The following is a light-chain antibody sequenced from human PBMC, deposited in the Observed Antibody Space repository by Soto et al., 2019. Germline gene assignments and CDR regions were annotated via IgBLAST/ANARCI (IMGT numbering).Light chain of an antibody. J-gene: IGKJ1*01. CDR2: GVS. CDR3: QQYDYWPRT. V-gene: IGKV3-15*01. CDR1: QSISSN. Sequence: EVVMTQSPATLSVSPGESATLSCRASQSISSNKLAWYRQKPGQAPRLLLFGVSNRATGIPARVSGSGSGTDFSLTISRLQSEDFAVYYCQQYDYWPRTFGQGTKVDI.